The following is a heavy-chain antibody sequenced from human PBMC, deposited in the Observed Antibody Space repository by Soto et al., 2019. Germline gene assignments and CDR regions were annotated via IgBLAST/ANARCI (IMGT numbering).Heavy chain of an antibody. V-gene: IGHV4-34*01. CDR3: ASDGSSSGYGWFDP. J-gene: IGHJ5*02. CDR1: GGSFSGYY. D-gene: IGHD6-6*01. CDR2: INHSGST. Sequence: QVQLQQWGAGLLKPSETLSLTCAVYGGSFSGYYWSWIRQPPGKGLEWIGEINHSGSTNYNPSLKSRVTISVDTSKNQFSLKLSSVTAADTAVYYCASDGSSSGYGWFDPWGQGTLVTVSS.